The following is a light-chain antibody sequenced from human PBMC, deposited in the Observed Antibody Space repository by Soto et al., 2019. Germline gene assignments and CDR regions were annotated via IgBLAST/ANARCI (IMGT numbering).Light chain of an antibody. CDR2: GAF. V-gene: IGKV3-11*01. CDR3: QQRNIRPPVT. Sequence: EIVMTQSPDTLSLSPVQRATLSCMASVSVRTDLAWYQQKPGQAPRLLIYGAFNRATGIPARFSGSGSGTDFTLTINSLEPEDFAVYYCQQRNIRPPVTFGQGTRLEIK. J-gene: IGKJ5*01. CDR1: VSVRTD.